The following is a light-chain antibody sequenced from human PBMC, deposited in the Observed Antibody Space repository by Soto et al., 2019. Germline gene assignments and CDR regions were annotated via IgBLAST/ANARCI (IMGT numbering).Light chain of an antibody. CDR3: HQRRNWLFS. Sequence: EFVLTQSPAILSLSRGEGATLSCRASQSVGNDLAWYQQKPGQAPRLLIYDASNRATGIPARFSGSGYGTDFTLTISSLEPEVFAVYYCHQRRNWLFSFGPGTKVDMK. CDR2: DAS. J-gene: IGKJ3*01. CDR1: QSVGND. V-gene: IGKV3-11*01.